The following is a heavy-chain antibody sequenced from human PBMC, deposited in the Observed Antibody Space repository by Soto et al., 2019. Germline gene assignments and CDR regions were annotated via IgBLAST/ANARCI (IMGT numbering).Heavy chain of an antibody. J-gene: IGHJ6*02. Sequence: ASVKVSCKASGYIFTYRYLYWVRQAPGQALEWMGWINPNSGGTNYAQKFQGRVTMTRDTSISTAYMELSRLRSDDTAVYYCASEATITRPPGNGMDVWGQGTTVTVSS. D-gene: IGHD1-1*01. CDR2: INPNSGGT. CDR3: ASEATITRPPGNGMDV. CDR1: GYIFTYRY. V-gene: IGHV1-2*02.